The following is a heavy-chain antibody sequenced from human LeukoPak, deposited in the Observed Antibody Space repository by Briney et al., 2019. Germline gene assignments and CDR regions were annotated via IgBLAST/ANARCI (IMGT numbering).Heavy chain of an antibody. D-gene: IGHD1-26*01. CDR3: ARGLVGLTPHAGVFQI. V-gene: IGHV4-59*01. CDR2: IYSNGNT. Sequence: SETLSLTCIVSGGSFSSSYWSWTRQPPGKGLEWIAYIYSNGNTNSNPSLKSRVTIAVDTSQSQFSLKLSSVTAADTAVYYCARGLVGLTPHAGVFQIWGQGTKVTVSS. CDR1: GGSFSSSY. J-gene: IGHJ3*02.